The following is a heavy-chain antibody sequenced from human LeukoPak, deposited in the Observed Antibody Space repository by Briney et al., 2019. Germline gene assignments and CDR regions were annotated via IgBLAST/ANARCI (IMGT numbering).Heavy chain of an antibody. CDR2: IRYDGSNK. CDR1: GFTFSDYT. Sequence: GGSLRLSCAASGFTFSDYTMNWVRQAPGKGLEWVAFIRYDGSNKYYADSLKGRFTISRDNSKNTLYLEMNSLRAEDTAVYYCATPASYDSSGPLDYWGQGTLVTVSS. D-gene: IGHD3-22*01. CDR3: ATPASYDSSGPLDY. V-gene: IGHV3-30*02. J-gene: IGHJ4*02.